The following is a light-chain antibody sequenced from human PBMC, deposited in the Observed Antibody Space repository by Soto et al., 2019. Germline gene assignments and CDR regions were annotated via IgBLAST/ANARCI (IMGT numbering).Light chain of an antibody. CDR3: SSYTNRGNLV. J-gene: IGLJ2*01. CDR1: SSDVGGFDF. CDR2: EVS. Sequence: QSVLTQPASVSGSPGQSVTISCTGTSSDVGGFDFVSWYQKHPGKAPKLVIYEVSLRPSGVSDRFSGSKSANTASLTISGLQAEDDSDYYCSSYTNRGNLVFGGGTKLTVL. V-gene: IGLV2-14*01.